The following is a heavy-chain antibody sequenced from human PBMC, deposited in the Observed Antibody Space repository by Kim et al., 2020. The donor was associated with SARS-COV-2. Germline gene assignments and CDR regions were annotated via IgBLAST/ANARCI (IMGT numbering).Heavy chain of an antibody. V-gene: IGHV6-1*01. J-gene: IGHJ6*02. Sequence: SQTLSLTCVISGDSVSSNSATWNWIRQSPSRGLEWLGRTYYRSKWYYDYAVSMKGRIIINPDTSKNQLSLQLNSVTPEDTAVYYCARGTRSSSGSTYYDGMDVWGLGTTATVSS. D-gene: IGHD6-19*01. CDR2: TYYRSKWYY. CDR1: GDSVSSNSAT. CDR3: ARGTRSSSGSTYYDGMDV.